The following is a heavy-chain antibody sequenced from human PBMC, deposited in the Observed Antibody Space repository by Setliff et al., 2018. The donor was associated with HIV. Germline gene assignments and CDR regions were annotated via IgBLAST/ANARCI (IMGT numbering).Heavy chain of an antibody. Sequence: PSETLSPTCAVYGGSFSGYYWSWIRQPPGKGLEWIGEINHSGSTNYNPSLKSRVTISVDTSKNQFSLKLSSVTAADTAVYYCASGKPRGYSKTLGLWYFDYWGQGTLVTVSS. CDR3: ASGKPRGYSKTLGLWYFDY. D-gene: IGHD4-4*01. J-gene: IGHJ4*02. V-gene: IGHV4-34*01. CDR1: GGSFSGYY. CDR2: INHSGST.